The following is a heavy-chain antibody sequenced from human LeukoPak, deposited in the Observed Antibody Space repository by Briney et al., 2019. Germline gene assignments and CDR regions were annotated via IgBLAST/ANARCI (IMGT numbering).Heavy chain of an antibody. V-gene: IGHV3-30*03. CDR2: ISNDGNKK. D-gene: IGHD5-18*01. CDR3: ETAGSSYGYGDAFDI. CDR1: GFPFSSYG. J-gene: IGHJ3*02. Sequence: PGMSLRLSCAASGFPFSSYGMHWVRQAPGKGLEWVAAISNDGNKKFYADSVKGRFTFSKNNSKTTLYLQMNSLSAEVTAVYYCETAGSSYGYGDAFDIWGQGKMVTVSS.